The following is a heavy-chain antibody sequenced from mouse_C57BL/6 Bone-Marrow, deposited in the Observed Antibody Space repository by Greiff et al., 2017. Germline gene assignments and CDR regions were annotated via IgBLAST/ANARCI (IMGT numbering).Heavy chain of an antibody. V-gene: IGHV8-8*01. D-gene: IGHD2-4*01. CDR1: GFSLSTFGMG. CDR3: ARIASYDYDEAWFAY. CDR2: IWWDDDK. Sequence: QVTLKVSGPGILQPSQTLSLTCSFSGFSLSTFGMGVGWIRQPSGKGLEWLAHIWWDDDKYYNPALKSRLTISKDTSKHQVVLKIANVDTADTATYYCARIASYDYDEAWFAYWGQGTLVTVSA. J-gene: IGHJ3*01.